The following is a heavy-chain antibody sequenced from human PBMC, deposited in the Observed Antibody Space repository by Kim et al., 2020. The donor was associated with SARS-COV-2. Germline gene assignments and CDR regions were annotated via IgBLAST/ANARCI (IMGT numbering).Heavy chain of an antibody. J-gene: IGHJ4*02. CDR1: GFTFSSYS. V-gene: IGHV3-21*01. D-gene: IGHD4-17*01. CDR2: ISSSSSYI. Sequence: GGSLRLSCAASGFTFSSYSMNWVRQAPGKGLEWVSSISSSSSYIYYADSVKGRFTISRDNAKNSLYLQMNSLRAEDTAVYYCARDGVVLAVTTACDYWGQGTLVTVSS. CDR3: ARDGVVLAVTTACDY.